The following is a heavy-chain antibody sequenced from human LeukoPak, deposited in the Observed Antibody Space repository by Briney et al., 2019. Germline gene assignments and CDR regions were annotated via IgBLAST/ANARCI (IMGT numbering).Heavy chain of an antibody. Sequence: PGGSLRLSCAASGFTFSSYGMHWVRQAPGKGLEWVAVIWYDGSNKYYADSVKGRFTISRDNSKNTLYLQMNSLRAEDTAVYYCARGGRITKVRGFDPWGQGTLVTVSS. V-gene: IGHV3-33*01. CDR1: GFTFSSYG. D-gene: IGHD3-10*01. J-gene: IGHJ5*02. CDR2: IWYDGSNK. CDR3: ARGGRITKVRGFDP.